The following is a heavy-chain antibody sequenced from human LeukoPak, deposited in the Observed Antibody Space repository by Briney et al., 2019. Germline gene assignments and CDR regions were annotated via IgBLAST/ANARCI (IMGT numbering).Heavy chain of an antibody. V-gene: IGHV3-30*18. D-gene: IGHD1-1*01. CDR2: ILEDGRIK. CDR3: AKDRETTASGTFDY. Sequence: GGSLRLSCGASGFTFDKYGVHYVRQAPGKGLEWVAVILEDGRIKKYADSVKDRFTISRDNTNNTLYLQMHSLRVEDTGIYFCAKDRETTASGTFDYWGLGTLVTVSS. J-gene: IGHJ4*02. CDR1: GFTFDKYG.